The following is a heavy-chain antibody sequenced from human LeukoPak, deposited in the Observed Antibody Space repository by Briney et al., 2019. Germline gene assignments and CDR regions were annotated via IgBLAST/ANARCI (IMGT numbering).Heavy chain of an antibody. CDR1: GGSISSYY. D-gene: IGHD2-8*02. CDR3: ARSTGGRFYYYYYGMDV. J-gene: IGHJ6*02. V-gene: IGHV4-59*01. Sequence: PSETLSLTCTVSGGSISSYYWSWIRQPPGKGLEWIGYIYYSGSTNYNPSLKSRVTISVDTSKNQFSLKLSSVTAADTAVYYCARSTGGRFYYYYYGMDVWGQGTTVTVSS. CDR2: IYYSGST.